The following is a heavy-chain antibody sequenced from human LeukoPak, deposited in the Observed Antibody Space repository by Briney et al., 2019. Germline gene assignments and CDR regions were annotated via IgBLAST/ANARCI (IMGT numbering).Heavy chain of an antibody. J-gene: IGHJ4*02. Sequence: SETLSLTCTVSGGSISSYYWSWIRKPPGKGLEWIGYIYYSESTNYNHSLKSRVTISADTSKNQFSLKLSSVTAADTAVYYCAGTMVRGVIITGFDYWGQGTLVTVSS. CDR3: AGTMVRGVIITGFDY. D-gene: IGHD3-10*01. CDR2: IYYSEST. CDR1: GGSISSYY. V-gene: IGHV4-59*01.